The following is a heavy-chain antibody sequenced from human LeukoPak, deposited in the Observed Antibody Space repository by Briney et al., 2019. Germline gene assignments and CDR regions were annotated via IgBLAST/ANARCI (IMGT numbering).Heavy chain of an antibody. CDR3: ARASLTAMVLFGDV. V-gene: IGHV1-18*01. CDR2: ISAYNGNT. D-gene: IGHD5-18*01. Sequence: ASVKVSCKASGYTFTSYGISWVRQAPGQGLEWMGWISAYNGNTNCAQKLQGRVTMTTDTYTSTAYMELRSLRSDDTAVYYCARASLTAMVLFGDVWGKGTTVTVSS. CDR1: GYTFTSYG. J-gene: IGHJ6*04.